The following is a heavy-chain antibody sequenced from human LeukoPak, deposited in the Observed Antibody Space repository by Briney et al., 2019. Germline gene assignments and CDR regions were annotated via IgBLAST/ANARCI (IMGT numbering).Heavy chain of an antibody. Sequence: GGSLRLSCAASGFTFTAYSMTWVRQAPGRGLEWVARIKVDGTDIHYVDSVKGRFTISRDNAKNSLYLQMNSLRAEDTAVYYCAREWWYLDYWGQGTLVIVSS. D-gene: IGHD2-15*01. CDR2: IKVDGTDI. CDR3: AREWWYLDY. J-gene: IGHJ4*02. CDR1: GFTFTAYS. V-gene: IGHV3-7*05.